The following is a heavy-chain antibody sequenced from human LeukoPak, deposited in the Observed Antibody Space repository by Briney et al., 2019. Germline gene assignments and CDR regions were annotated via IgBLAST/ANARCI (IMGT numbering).Heavy chain of an antibody. Sequence: GGSLRLSCAASGFTFSSYAMSWVRQAPGKGLEWVSTTSGSGGSTYYADSVKGRFAISRDNSKNTLYLQMNSLRAEDTAVYYCAKGRATAGTANDYWGQGTLVTVSS. CDR3: AKGRATAGTANDY. CDR1: GFTFSSYA. V-gene: IGHV3-23*01. D-gene: IGHD6-13*01. CDR2: TSGSGGST. J-gene: IGHJ4*02.